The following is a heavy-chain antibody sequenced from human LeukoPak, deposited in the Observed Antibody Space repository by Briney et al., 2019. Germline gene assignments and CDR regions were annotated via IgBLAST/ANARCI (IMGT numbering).Heavy chain of an antibody. CDR1: GGSISSGDYY. CDR2: IYYRGST. D-gene: IGHD3-16*02. J-gene: IGHJ4*02. CDR3: ARVSRDPVPFDY. Sequence: SETLCLTCTVSGGSISSGDYYWSWIRQPPEKGLEWIGYIYYRGSTYYNPSLKSRVTISVDTSKNQFSLKLSSVTAADTAVYYCARVSRDPVPFDYWGQGTLVTVSS. V-gene: IGHV4-30-4*08.